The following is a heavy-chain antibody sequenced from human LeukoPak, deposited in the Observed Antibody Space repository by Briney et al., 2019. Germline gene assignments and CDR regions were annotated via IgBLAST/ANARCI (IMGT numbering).Heavy chain of an antibody. CDR1: GFTFSDHH. J-gene: IGHJ4*02. D-gene: IGHD5-18*01. V-gene: IGHV3-23*01. Sequence: GGSLRLSCEGSGFTFSDHHMDWVRQAPGKGLEWVSAISGSGGSTYYADSVKGRFTISRDNSKSTLYLQMNSLRAEDTAVYYCANLPTGDTAQGYFDYWGQGTLVTVSS. CDR2: ISGSGGST. CDR3: ANLPTGDTAQGYFDY.